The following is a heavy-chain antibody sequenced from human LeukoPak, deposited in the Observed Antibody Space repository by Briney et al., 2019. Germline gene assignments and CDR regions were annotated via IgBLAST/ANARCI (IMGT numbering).Heavy chain of an antibody. D-gene: IGHD3-22*01. CDR3: ARQQYYYDSSGYYYVDAFDI. CDR1: GGSISSYY. CDR2: IYYSGST. V-gene: IGHV4-59*08. J-gene: IGHJ3*02. Sequence: SETLSLTCTVSGGSISSYYWSWIRQPPGKGLEWIGYIYYSGSTNYNPSLKSRVTISVDTSKNQSSLKLSSVTAADTAVYYCARQQYYYDSSGYYYVDAFDIWGQGTMVTVSS.